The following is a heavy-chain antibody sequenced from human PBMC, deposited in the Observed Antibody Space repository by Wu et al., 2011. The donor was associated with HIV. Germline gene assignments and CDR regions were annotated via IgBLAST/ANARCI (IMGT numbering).Heavy chain of an antibody. D-gene: IGHD3-10*01. CDR2: INPNSGDT. CDR3: ATGGRRADYNH. V-gene: IGHV1-2*02. Sequence: QVQLVQSGAEVKKPGASLKVSCKTSGYIFTGSYMHWVRQAPGQGLEWVGWINPNSGDTNYAQQFQGRVTMTRDTSIRTAYLELTRLRSDDTALYYCATGGRRADYNHWGQGTLVTVSA. J-gene: IGHJ4*02. CDR1: GYIFTGSY.